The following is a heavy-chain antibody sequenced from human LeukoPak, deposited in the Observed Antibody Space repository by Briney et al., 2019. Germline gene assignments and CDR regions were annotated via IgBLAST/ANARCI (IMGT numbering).Heavy chain of an antibody. CDR2: ISWNSGSI. V-gene: IGHV3-9*01. Sequence: PGGSLRLSCAASGFTFDDYAMHWVRQAPGKGLEWVSGISWNSGSIGYADSVKGRFTISRDNAKNSLYLQMNSLRAEDTALYYCAKDIRAVAGISAGGFDPWGQGTLVTVSS. J-gene: IGHJ5*02. CDR3: AKDIRAVAGISAGGFDP. D-gene: IGHD6-19*01. CDR1: GFTFDDYA.